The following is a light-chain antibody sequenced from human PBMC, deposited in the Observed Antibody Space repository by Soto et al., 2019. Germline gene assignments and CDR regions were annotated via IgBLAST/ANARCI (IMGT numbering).Light chain of an antibody. Sequence: ETMMTQSPDTLSVSLGEIATLSCRASQSLRSSLAWYQQEPGQAPRILIYDESTRATGIPDRFSGSGSGTDLNLTISGLQSEDFAVYYCQQYNNWPQTFGQGTKVDIK. CDR3: QQYNNWPQT. V-gene: IGKV3-15*01. CDR2: DES. CDR1: QSLRSS. J-gene: IGKJ1*01.